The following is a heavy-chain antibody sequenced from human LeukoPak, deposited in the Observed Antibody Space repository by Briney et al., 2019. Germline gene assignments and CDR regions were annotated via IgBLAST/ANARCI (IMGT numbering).Heavy chain of an antibody. CDR1: GYTCTGYY. D-gene: IGHD3-10*01. J-gene: IGHJ4*02. V-gene: IGHV1-46*01. Sequence: ASVKVSCKASGYTCTGYYMHWVRQAPGQGLEWMGIINPSGDTAAYSQKFQGRVTMTRDTSTSTVYMDLSSLRSDDTAIYYCARAQSYRPYFSGSGLDYWGQGTLVTVSS. CDR3: ARAQSYRPYFSGSGLDY. CDR2: INPSGDTA.